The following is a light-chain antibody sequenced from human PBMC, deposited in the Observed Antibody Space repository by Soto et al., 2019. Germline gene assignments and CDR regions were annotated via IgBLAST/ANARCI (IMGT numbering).Light chain of an antibody. CDR3: QQYVTAPRT. V-gene: IGKV3-20*01. CDR1: QGLTSNF. Sequence: EIVLTQSPGTLSLSPGERATLSCRASQGLTSNFLAWYQQKPGQAPSLLIYGASNRATGVPVRFSGGGSGTDFTLTISRLEPEDFAVYFCQQYVTAPRTCGQGTNVEIK. CDR2: GAS. J-gene: IGKJ1*01.